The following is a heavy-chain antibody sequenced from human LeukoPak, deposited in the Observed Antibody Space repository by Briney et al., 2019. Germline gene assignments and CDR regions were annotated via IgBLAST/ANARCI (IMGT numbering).Heavy chain of an antibody. J-gene: IGHJ6*03. D-gene: IGHD3-3*01. CDR1: GYTFTSYD. CDR3: ARGLSYYDFWSGYYKGYYYCYMDV. CDR2: INTNTGNP. V-gene: IGHV7-4-1*02. Sequence: ASVKVSCKASGYTFTSYDINWVRQATGQGLEWMGWINTNTGNPTYAQGFTGRFVFSLDTSVSTAYLQISSLKAEDTAVYYCARGLSYYDFWSGYYKGYYYCYMDVWGKGTTVTVSS.